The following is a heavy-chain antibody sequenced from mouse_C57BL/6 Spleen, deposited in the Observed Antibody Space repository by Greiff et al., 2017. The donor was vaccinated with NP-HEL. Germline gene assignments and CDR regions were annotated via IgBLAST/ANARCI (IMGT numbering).Heavy chain of an antibody. D-gene: IGHD2-12*01. CDR2: ISYDGSN. CDR3: ARVPLDGIITRLYYFDY. Sequence: VQLKESGPGLVKPSQSLSLTCSVTGYSITSGYYWNWIRQFPGNKLEWMGYISYDGSNNYNPSLKNRISITRDTSKNQFFLKLNSVTTEDTATYYCARVPLDGIITRLYYFDYWGQGTTLTVSS. J-gene: IGHJ2*01. CDR1: GYSITSGYY. V-gene: IGHV3-6*01.